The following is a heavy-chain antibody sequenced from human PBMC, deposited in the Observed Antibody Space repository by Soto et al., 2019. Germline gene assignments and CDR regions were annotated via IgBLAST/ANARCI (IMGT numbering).Heavy chain of an antibody. CDR3: ARDGGVAGTLWDYYYYGMDV. Sequence: ASVKVSCKASGYTFTSYAMHWVRQAPGQRLEWMGWINAGNGNTKYSQKFQGRVTITRDTSASTAYLELSSLRSEDTAVYYCARDGGVAGTLWDYYYYGMDVWGQGTTVTVSS. CDR2: INAGNGNT. D-gene: IGHD6-19*01. CDR1: GYTFTSYA. J-gene: IGHJ6*02. V-gene: IGHV1-3*01.